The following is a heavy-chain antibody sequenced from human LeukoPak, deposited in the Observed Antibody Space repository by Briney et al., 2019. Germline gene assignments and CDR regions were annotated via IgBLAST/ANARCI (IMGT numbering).Heavy chain of an antibody. CDR1: GFTVSSNY. V-gene: IGHV3-66*01. CDR2: IYSGGST. Sequence: GGSLRLSCAASGFTVSSNYMSWVRQAPGKGLEWVSVIYSGGSTYYADSVKGRFTISRDNSKNTLYLQMNSLRAEDTAVYYCARDRHSSGPDDYYYGMDVWGQGTTVTVSS. J-gene: IGHJ6*02. D-gene: IGHD6-19*01. CDR3: ARDRHSSGPDDYYYGMDV.